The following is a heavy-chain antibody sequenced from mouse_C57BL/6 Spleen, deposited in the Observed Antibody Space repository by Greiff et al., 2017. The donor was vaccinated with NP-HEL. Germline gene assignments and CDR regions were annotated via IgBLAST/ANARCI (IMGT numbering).Heavy chain of an antibody. J-gene: IGHJ3*01. Sequence: QVQLQQSGAELVKPGASVKISCKASGYAFSSYWMNWVKQRPGKGLEWIGQIYPGDGDTNYNGKFKGKATLTADKSSSTAYMQLSSLTSEDSEVYFCAREGTRRGFAYWGQGTLVTVSA. CDR1: GYAFSSYW. CDR3: AREGTRRGFAY. CDR2: IYPGDGDT. V-gene: IGHV1-80*01.